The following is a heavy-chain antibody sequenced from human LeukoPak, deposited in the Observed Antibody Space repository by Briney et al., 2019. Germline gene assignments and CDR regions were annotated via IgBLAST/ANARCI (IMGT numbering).Heavy chain of an antibody. CDR2: IRSQTHGGTT. Sequence: PGGSLRLSCTASGFTFGDYAMSWARQAPGKGLEWVGFIRSQTHGGTTEYAASVKGRFIISRDDSRSIAYLQLNSLKTEDTAVYYCTRAPSLSWFDPWGQGTLVTVSS. D-gene: IGHD3-10*01. V-gene: IGHV3-49*04. J-gene: IGHJ5*02. CDR1: GFTFGDYA. CDR3: TRAPSLSWFDP.